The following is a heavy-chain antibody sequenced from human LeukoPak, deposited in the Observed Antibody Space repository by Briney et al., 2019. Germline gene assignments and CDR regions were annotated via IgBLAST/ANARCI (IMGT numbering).Heavy chain of an antibody. CDR3: ARDGLAAATLHWCFDL. J-gene: IGHJ2*01. Sequence: GGSLRLSCAASGFTFSSYWMNWVRQAPGKGLEWVASIKLDGSEKYHVDSVTGRFTISRDNAKNSLYLQMNSLRAEDTAVYYCARDGLAAATLHWCFDLWGRGTLVTVSS. CDR2: IKLDGSEK. CDR1: GFTFSSYW. D-gene: IGHD6-25*01. V-gene: IGHV3-7*01.